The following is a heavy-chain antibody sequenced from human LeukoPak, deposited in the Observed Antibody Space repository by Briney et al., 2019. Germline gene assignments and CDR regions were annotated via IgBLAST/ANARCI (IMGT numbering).Heavy chain of an antibody. Sequence: ASVKVSCKVSGYTLTELSMHWVRQAPGKGLEGMGGFDPEDGETIYAQKFQGRVTMTEDTSTDTAYMELSSLRSEDTAVYYCATGLRGVTFYYFDYWGQGTLVTVSS. D-gene: IGHD2/OR15-2a*01. V-gene: IGHV1-24*01. CDR2: FDPEDGET. J-gene: IGHJ4*02. CDR1: GYTLTELS. CDR3: ATGLRGVTFYYFDY.